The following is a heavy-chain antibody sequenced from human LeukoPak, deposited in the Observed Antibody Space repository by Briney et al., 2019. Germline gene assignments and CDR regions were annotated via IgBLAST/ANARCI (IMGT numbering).Heavy chain of an antibody. CDR2: INPSGGSA. J-gene: IGHJ4*02. Sequence: ASVKVSCKASGGTFSSYAISWVRQAPGQGLEWMGIINPSGGSAIYAQNFQGRVTMTRDTSTSTFYMELSSLRSEDTAVYFCARDVASSGYYWDWGQGTLVTVSS. CDR1: GGTFSSYA. CDR3: ARDVASSGYYWD. V-gene: IGHV1-46*01. D-gene: IGHD3-22*01.